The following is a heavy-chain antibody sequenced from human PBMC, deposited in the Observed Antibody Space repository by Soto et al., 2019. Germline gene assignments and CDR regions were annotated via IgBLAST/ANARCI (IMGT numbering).Heavy chain of an antibody. CDR3: TRTMPGYYMDV. V-gene: IGHV3-73*01. Sequence: EAQLVESGGGLVQPGGSLKVSCAASGFTISGSTMQWVRQTSGKGLEWVGRIRSKADGYATGYAASVKGRFTISRDDSKNTAYLQMNSLKIEDTAEYYCTRTMPGYYMDVWGKGTTVTVSS. CDR2: IRSKADGYAT. CDR1: GFTISGST. D-gene: IGHD2-2*01. J-gene: IGHJ6*03.